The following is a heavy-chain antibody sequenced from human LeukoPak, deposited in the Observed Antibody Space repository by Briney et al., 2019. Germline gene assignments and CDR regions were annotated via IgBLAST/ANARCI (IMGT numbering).Heavy chain of an antibody. J-gene: IGHJ5*02. CDR3: ARDRNYDILTGYLSWFDP. Sequence: PGGSLRLSCAASGFTFSSYSMNWVRQAPGKGLEWVSSISSSSSYIYYADSVKGRFTISRGNAKNSLYLQMNSLRAEDTAVYYCARDRNYDILTGYLSWFDPWGQGTLVTVSS. CDR2: ISSSSSYI. D-gene: IGHD3-9*01. CDR1: GFTFSSYS. V-gene: IGHV3-21*01.